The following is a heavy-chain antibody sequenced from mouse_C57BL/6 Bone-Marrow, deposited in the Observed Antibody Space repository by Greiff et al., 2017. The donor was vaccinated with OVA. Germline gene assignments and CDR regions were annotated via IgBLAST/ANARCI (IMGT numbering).Heavy chain of an antibody. CDR3: ARAHLLWSAWFAY. D-gene: IGHD2-1*01. Sequence: EVKLVESGPGMVKPSQSLSLTCTVTGYSITSGYDWHWIRHFPGNKLEWMGYISYSGSTNYNPSLKSRISITHDTSKNHFFLKLNSVTTEDTATYYCARAHLLWSAWFAYWGQGTLVTVSA. CDR2: ISYSGST. J-gene: IGHJ3*01. V-gene: IGHV3-1*01. CDR1: GYSITSGYD.